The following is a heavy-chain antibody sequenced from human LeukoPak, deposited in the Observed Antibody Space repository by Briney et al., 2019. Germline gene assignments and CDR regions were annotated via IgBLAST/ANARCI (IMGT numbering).Heavy chain of an antibody. CDR1: GGSFSGYY. V-gene: IGHV4-34*01. D-gene: IGHD3-10*01. CDR3: ARGDGGLLWFGEAERFDP. Sequence: KPSETLSLTCAVYGGSFSGYYWSWIRQPPGKGLEWIGEINHSGSTNYNPSLKSRVTISVDTSKNQFSLKLSSVTAADTAVYYCARGDGGLLWFGEAERFDPWGQGTLVTVSS. J-gene: IGHJ5*02. CDR2: INHSGST.